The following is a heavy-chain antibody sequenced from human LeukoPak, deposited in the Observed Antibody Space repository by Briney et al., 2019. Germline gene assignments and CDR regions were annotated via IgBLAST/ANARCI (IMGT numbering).Heavy chain of an antibody. CDR3: ARDGPMVRGARNPFDY. J-gene: IGHJ4*02. Sequence: GGSLRPSCAASGFTFSSYWMSWVRQAPGKGLEWVANIKQDGSEKYYVDSVKGRFTISRDNAKNSLYLQMNSLRAEDTAVYYCARDGPMVRGARNPFDYWGQGTLVTVSS. CDR2: IKQDGSEK. V-gene: IGHV3-7*01. D-gene: IGHD3-10*01. CDR1: GFTFSSYW.